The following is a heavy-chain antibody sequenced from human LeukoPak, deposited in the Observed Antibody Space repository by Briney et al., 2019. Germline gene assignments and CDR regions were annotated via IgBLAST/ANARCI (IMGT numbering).Heavy chain of an antibody. CDR2: ISLPGIV. CDR3: VSAYCGGDCYHSLLTN. D-gene: IGHD2-21*02. Sequence: SETLSLTCDVSGGSVSSTNWWSWVRQPPGTGLEWIGEISLPGIVDYNPSLMNRVSISVDESTGQISLILTSVTAADTAVYYCVSAYCGGDCYHSLLTNWGQGILVTVSS. J-gene: IGHJ4*02. V-gene: IGHV4-4*02. CDR1: GGSVSSTNW.